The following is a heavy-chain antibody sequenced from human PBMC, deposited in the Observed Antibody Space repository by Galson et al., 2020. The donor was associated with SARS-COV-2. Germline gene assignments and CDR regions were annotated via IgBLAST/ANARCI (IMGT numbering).Heavy chain of an antibody. CDR2: VSFDGTFK. V-gene: IGHV3-30-3*01. Sequence: QAGGSLRLSCVGSGFTFSRYAMHWVRQAPGKGLDWVAVVSFDGTFKYYAESVKGRFTVSRDDSKDTLYLQMSSLSGDDSALYYCARGPHSDYGPSYFYYGLDVWGQGTTVTVSS. CDR1: GFTFSRYA. D-gene: IGHD4-17*01. J-gene: IGHJ6*02. CDR3: ARGPHSDYGPSYFYYGLDV.